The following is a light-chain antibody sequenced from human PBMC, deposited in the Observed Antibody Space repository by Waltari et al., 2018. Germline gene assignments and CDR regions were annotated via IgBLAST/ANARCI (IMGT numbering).Light chain of an antibody. J-gene: IGLJ2*01. Sequence: QSALTQPASVSGSPGQSITISCTGTSRDVGGYNYVSWYQQHPGKAPKLMIYDVSKRPSGVSNRFSGSKSGNTASLTISGLQAEDEADYYCSSYTSSSTEVFGGGTKLTVL. CDR1: SRDVGGYNY. CDR3: SSYTSSSTEV. CDR2: DVS. V-gene: IGLV2-14*01.